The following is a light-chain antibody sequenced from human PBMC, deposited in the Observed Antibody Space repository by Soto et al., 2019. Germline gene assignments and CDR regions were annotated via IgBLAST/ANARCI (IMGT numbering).Light chain of an antibody. CDR1: QSISNH. J-gene: IGKJ1*01. V-gene: IGKV1-39*01. CDR3: QQSYSSPPT. Sequence: DIQMTQSPSSLSASVEDRVIITCRASQSISNHLNWYQQKPGKAPKLLIFAASSLQSGVPSRFSGSRSGPDFTLTFSSLQPEDFATYYCQQSYSSPPTFGQGTKVEIK. CDR2: AAS.